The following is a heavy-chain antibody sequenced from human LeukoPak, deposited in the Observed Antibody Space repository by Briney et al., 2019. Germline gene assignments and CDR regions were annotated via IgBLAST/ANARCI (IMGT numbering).Heavy chain of an antibody. Sequence: SVKVSCKASGGTFSNYAISWVRQAPGQGLEWMGGIIPIFGTANYAQKFQGRVTITADESTSTAYMELSSLRSEDTPVYYCARSGVVPAAIIAVGAFDIWGQGTMVTVSS. CDR3: ARSGVVPAAIIAVGAFDI. CDR1: GGTFSNYA. D-gene: IGHD2-2*01. V-gene: IGHV1-69*01. CDR2: IIPIFGTA. J-gene: IGHJ3*02.